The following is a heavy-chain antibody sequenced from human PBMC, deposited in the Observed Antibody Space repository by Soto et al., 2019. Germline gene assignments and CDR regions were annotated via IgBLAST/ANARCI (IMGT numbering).Heavy chain of an antibody. CDR1: GYTFTSYA. CDR2: ISAYSGNT. CDR3: ARDQTVLDY. J-gene: IGHJ4*02. Sequence: ASVKVCCEASGYTFTSYAFNWVRQAPGQGLEWMGWISAYSGNTNYAQKFQGRVTMTTDTSTSTAYMELRSLRSDDTAVYYCARDQTVLDYWGQGTLVTVSS. V-gene: IGHV1-18*04. D-gene: IGHD4-17*01.